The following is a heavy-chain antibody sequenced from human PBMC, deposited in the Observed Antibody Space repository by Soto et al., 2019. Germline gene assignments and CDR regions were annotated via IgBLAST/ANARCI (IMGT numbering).Heavy chain of an antibody. Sequence: GGSLRLSCAASGFTFSSYAMSWVRQAPGKGLEWVSGINWNGGSTGYADSVKGRFTISRDNAKNSLYLKMNSLRAEDTAVYYCANVYGDYLAYYYGMDVWGQGTTVTVSS. CDR2: INWNGGST. J-gene: IGHJ6*02. D-gene: IGHD4-17*01. CDR3: ANVYGDYLAYYYGMDV. CDR1: GFTFSSYA. V-gene: IGHV3-20*04.